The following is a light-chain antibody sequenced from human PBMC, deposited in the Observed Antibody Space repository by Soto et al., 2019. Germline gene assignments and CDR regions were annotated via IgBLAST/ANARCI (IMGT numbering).Light chain of an antibody. CDR3: QQLNSYPPPT. CDR2: AAS. V-gene: IGKV1-9*01. CDR1: QGISSY. J-gene: IGKJ3*01. Sequence: DIQLTQSPSFLSASVGERVTITCRASQGISSYLAWYQQKPGKAPKLLIYAASTLQSGVPSRFSGSGSGTKLTLKISSLQPEDFATYYCQQLNSYPPPTFGPGTKVDIK.